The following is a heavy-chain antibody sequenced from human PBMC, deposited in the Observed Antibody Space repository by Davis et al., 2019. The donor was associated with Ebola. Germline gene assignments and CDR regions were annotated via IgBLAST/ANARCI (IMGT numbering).Heavy chain of an antibody. Sequence: AASVKVSCKASGYTFTRFAIHWVRQAPGQRLEWMGWINAGNGNTIYSQNFQGRVTITRDTSASTVYMELSILRSEDTAVYYCAGNSVTTRLDYYGMDVWGQGTTVTVSS. CDR1: GYTFTRFA. CDR2: INAGNGNT. V-gene: IGHV1-3*01. D-gene: IGHD4-17*01. J-gene: IGHJ6*02. CDR3: AGNSVTTRLDYYGMDV.